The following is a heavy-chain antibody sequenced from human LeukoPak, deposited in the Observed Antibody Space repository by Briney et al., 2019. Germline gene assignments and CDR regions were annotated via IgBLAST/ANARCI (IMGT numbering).Heavy chain of an antibody. J-gene: IGHJ4*02. V-gene: IGHV3-23*01. CDR2: VSGGGGST. CDR3: TKEEWELRKVYFDY. CDR1: GFTFSCYA. Sequence: PGGSLRLSCVASGFTFSCYAMSWVRQAPGKGLEWVSVVSGGGGSTYYADSVKGRFTISRDNSKNTLYLQMNSLRVEDTAVYYCTKEEWELRKVYFDYWGQGTLVTVSS. D-gene: IGHD1-26*01.